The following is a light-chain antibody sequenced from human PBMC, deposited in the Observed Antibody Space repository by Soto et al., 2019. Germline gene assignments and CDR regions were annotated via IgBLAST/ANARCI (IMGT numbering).Light chain of an antibody. CDR1: SSNIGAGYD. V-gene: IGLV1-40*01. CDR2: GNT. CDR3: QSWDTSLSGSV. Sequence: QSLLTQPPSVSGAPGQRVTISCTGSSSNIGAGYDVNWYQQLPGTAPKLLIYGNTNRPSGVPDRFSGSKSGTSGSLAISGLQTEDEAEYYCQSWDTSLSGSVFGGGTKLTVL. J-gene: IGLJ2*01.